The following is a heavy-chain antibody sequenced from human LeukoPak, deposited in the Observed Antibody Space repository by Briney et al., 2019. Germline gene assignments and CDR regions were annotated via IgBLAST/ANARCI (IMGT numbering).Heavy chain of an antibody. CDR2: IIPIFGTA. D-gene: IGHD6-19*01. CDR1: GGTFSSYA. V-gene: IGHV1-69*01. J-gene: IGHJ4*02. Sequence: SVKVSCKASGGTFSSYAISWVRQAPGQGLEWMGGIIPIFGTANYAQKFQGRVTITADESTSTAYMELSSLRSGDTAVYYCARESGIGSDFDYWGQGTLVTVSS. CDR3: ARESGIGSDFDY.